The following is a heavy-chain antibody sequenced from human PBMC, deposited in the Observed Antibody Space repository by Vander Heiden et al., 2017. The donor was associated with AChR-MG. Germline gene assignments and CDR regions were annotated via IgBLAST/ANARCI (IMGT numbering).Heavy chain of an antibody. V-gene: IGHV5-10-1*03. CDR1: GYSFTSYW. CDR3: ARLDSAWRFAY. Sequence: EVQLVQSGTEVKKPGESLRISCQASGYSFTSYWITWVRQMPGKGLEWMGRIDPSDSNINYSPSFQGHVIISTDRSIGTAYLQWDSLEASDTAIYYCARLDSAWRFAYWGQGTLVTVSS. D-gene: IGHD6-19*01. J-gene: IGHJ4*01. CDR2: IDPSDSNI.